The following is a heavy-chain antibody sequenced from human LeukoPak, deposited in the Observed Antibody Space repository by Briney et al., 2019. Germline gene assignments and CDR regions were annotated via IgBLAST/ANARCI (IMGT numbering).Heavy chain of an antibody. CDR2: VIPILGTT. CDR1: GSTFSRSA. CDR3: ARDDGSATMGFDS. Sequence: SVKVSCKASGSTFSRSAISWVRQAPGQGLQWLGGVIPILGTTNYAQRFQDRVSITTDDSTSTSYMEFRSLRSVDTAVYYCARDDGSATMGFDSWGQGTLVTVSS. D-gene: IGHD1-26*01. V-gene: IGHV1-69*05. J-gene: IGHJ4*02.